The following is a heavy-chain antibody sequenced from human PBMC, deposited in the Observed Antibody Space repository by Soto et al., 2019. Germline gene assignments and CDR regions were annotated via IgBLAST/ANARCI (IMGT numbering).Heavy chain of an antibody. CDR2: IYPGDSDT. Sequence: GESLKISCQGSGYSFASYWIGWVRQMPGKDLEWMGIIYPGDSDTRYSPSFQGQVTISADKSLRTAYLEWTSLRAEDTAVYYCARERSGPTSSYYYYYGMDVWGQGTTVTVSS. CDR3: ARERSGPTSSYYYYYGMDV. CDR1: GYSFASYW. D-gene: IGHD3-10*01. V-gene: IGHV5-51*01. J-gene: IGHJ6*02.